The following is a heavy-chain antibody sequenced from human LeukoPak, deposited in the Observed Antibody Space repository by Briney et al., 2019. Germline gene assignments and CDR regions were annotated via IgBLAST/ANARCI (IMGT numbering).Heavy chain of an antibody. J-gene: IGHJ4*02. D-gene: IGHD4-17*01. CDR1: GFTFSSYA. CDR3: AKDIYPTVTVSPGVGY. V-gene: IGHV3-9*01. Sequence: PGGSLRLSCAASGFTFSSYAMSWVRQAPGKGLEWVSGISWNSGSIGYADSVKGRFTISRDNAKNSLYLQMNSLRAEDTALYYCAKDIYPTVTVSPGVGYWGQGTLVTVSS. CDR2: ISWNSGSI.